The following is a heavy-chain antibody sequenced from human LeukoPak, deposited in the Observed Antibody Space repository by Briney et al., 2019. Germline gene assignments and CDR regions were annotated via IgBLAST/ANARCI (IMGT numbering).Heavy chain of an antibody. Sequence: GGSLRLSCAASGFTFSSYAMHWVRQAPGKGLEWVAVISYDGSNKYYADSVKGRFTISRDNSKNTLYLQMNSLRAEDTAVYYCARSSGGPPYNWGQGTTVTVSS. J-gene: IGHJ6*02. CDR3: ARSSGGPPYN. CDR1: GFTFSSYA. CDR2: ISYDGSNK. D-gene: IGHD3-10*01. V-gene: IGHV3-30-3*01.